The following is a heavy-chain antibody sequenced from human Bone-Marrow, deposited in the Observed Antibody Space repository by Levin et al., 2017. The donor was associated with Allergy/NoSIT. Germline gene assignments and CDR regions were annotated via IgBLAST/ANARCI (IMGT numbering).Heavy chain of an antibody. V-gene: IGHV1-69*13. J-gene: IGHJ4*02. D-gene: IGHD5-18*01. CDR2: IIPIFGTA. CDR1: GGTFSSYA. Sequence: RASVKVSCKASGGTFSSYAISWVRQAPGQGLEWMGGIIPIFGTANYAQKFQGRVTITADESTSTAYMELSSLRSEDTAVYYCAGGDVDTAIAVSSLWGQGTLVTVSS. CDR3: AGGDVDTAIAVSSL.